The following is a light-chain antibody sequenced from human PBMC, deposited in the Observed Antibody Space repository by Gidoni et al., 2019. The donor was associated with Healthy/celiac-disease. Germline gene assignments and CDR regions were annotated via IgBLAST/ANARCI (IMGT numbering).Light chain of an antibody. CDR2: GAS. CDR1: QSVSSN. Sequence: EIVMTQYQAPLSLSPGERATRSCRASQSVSSNLAWYQQKPGQAPRLLIYGASTRATGIPARFSGSGSGTEFTLTISSLQSEDFAVYYCQQYNNWPRGSFXXXTKVEIK. J-gene: IGKJ1*01. V-gene: IGKV3-15*01. CDR3: QQYNNWPRGS.